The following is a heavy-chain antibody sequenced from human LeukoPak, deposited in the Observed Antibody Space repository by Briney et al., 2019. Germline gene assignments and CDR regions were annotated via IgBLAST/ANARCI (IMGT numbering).Heavy chain of an antibody. CDR3: ARKAQYNGHYPLDY. D-gene: IGHD1-7*01. J-gene: IGHJ4*02. Sequence: GGSLRLSCAASGFTFTSYSMSWVRQAPGKGLEGVSGTSARGDYTYYADSVRGRFTISRDSSKNPLFLQMNSLRAEDTALYFCARKAQYNGHYPLDYWGQGPLVPVSS. CDR2: TSARGDYT. V-gene: IGHV3-23*01. CDR1: GFTFTSYS.